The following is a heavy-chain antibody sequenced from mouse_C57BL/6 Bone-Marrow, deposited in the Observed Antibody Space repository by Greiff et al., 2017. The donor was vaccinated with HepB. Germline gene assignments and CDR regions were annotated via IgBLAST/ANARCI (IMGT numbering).Heavy chain of an antibody. CDR2: IYPGDGDT. CDR1: GYAFSSSW. CDR3: AREGTAQATYFDY. J-gene: IGHJ2*01. D-gene: IGHD3-2*02. V-gene: IGHV1-82*01. Sequence: QVQLQQSGPELVKPGASVKISCKASGYAFSSSWMNWVKQRPGKGLEWIGRIYPGDGDTNYNGKFKGKATLTADKSSSTAYMQLSSLTSEDSAVYFCAREGTAQATYFDYWGQGTTLTVSS.